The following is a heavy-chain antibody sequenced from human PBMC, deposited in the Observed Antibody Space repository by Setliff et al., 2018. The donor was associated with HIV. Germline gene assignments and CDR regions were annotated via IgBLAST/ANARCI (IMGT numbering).Heavy chain of an antibody. D-gene: IGHD2-21*02. Sequence: ASVKVSCKASGYTFTSYGINWVRQAPGQGLAWMGGISTYNGNTVYAQNLQGRITMTTDTSTSTVYMELRSLRSDDTAVYYCARDEGASWGGDCYNHDAFDIWGQGTKVTVSS. V-gene: IGHV1-18*01. CDR2: ISTYNGNT. J-gene: IGHJ3*02. CDR1: GYTFTSYG. CDR3: ARDEGASWGGDCYNHDAFDI.